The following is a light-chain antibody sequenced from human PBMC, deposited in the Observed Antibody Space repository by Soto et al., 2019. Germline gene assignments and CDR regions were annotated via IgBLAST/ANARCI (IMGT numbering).Light chain of an antibody. CDR3: QVWQRSTDEVV. CDR1: DIEDKS. J-gene: IGLJ2*01. V-gene: IGLV3-21*02. CDR2: DDS. Sequence: SYELTQPPSVSVAPGQTARITCGGSDIEDKSVHWYQQKPGQAPVLVVYDDSDRPSGIPERFSGSNSGNTATLTISRVEAGDEADYYCQVWQRSTDEVVFGGGTKLTVL.